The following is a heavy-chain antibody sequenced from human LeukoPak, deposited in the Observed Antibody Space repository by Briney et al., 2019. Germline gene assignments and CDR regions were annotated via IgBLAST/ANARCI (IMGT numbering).Heavy chain of an antibody. CDR2: MNPNSGNT. CDR3: ARPRTYYDFWRGYPPFDY. D-gene: IGHD3-3*01. J-gene: IGHJ4*02. Sequence: ASVKVSCKASGYTFTSYDINWVRQATGQGLEWMGWMNPNSGNTGYAQKFQGRVTMTRNTSISTAYMELSSLRSEDTAVYYCARPRTYYDFWRGYPPFDYWGQGTLVTVSS. V-gene: IGHV1-8*01. CDR1: GYTFTSYD.